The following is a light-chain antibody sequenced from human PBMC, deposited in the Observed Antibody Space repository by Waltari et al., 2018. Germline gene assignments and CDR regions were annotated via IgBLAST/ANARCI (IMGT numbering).Light chain of an antibody. V-gene: IGKV1-9*01. CDR3: LQLKSFPLT. CDR2: AAS. CDR1: QGIDNY. Sequence: IQFTQSPSSLSASVGDRVTITCRASQGIDNYLAWYQQKPGKAPKLLIYAASSLQRGVPSRFSGSNSGTDFTFTISSLQPEDFATYFCLQLKSFPLTFGGGTKVEIQ. J-gene: IGKJ4*01.